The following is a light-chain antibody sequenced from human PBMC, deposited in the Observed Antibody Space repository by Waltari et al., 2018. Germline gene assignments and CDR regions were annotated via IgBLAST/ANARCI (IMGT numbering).Light chain of an antibody. Sequence: SYELTQPPSVSVSPGQTARITCSGDALPKKYAYWYQQKSGQAPVLVIYEDIQRPSGIPERLPGSSSREKAHLTIRGAHVEDEADYYCYSTDSSGHDRVFGGGTKLTVL. V-gene: IGLV3-10*01. CDR2: EDI. CDR1: ALPKKY. CDR3: YSTDSSGHDRV. J-gene: IGLJ3*02.